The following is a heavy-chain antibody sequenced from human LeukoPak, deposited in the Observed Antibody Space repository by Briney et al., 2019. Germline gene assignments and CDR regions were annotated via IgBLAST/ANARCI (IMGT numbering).Heavy chain of an antibody. CDR2: IYYTGTT. Sequence: SETLSLTCAVSGYSISSGYHWGWIRQPPGKGLEWIGTIYYTGTTYYNPSLKSRVTISVDTSRNQFSLKVTSVTAADTAVYYCARQEQWLVLGPYYFDYWGQGNLVTVSS. CDR1: GYSISSGYH. V-gene: IGHV4-38-2*01. J-gene: IGHJ4*02. CDR3: ARQEQWLVLGPYYFDY. D-gene: IGHD6-19*01.